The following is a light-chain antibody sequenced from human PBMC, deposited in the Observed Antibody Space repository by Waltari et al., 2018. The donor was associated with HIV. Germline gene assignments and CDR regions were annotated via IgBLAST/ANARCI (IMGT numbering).Light chain of an antibody. Sequence: SDLTQPASVSGCLGQSLTIPCTGGDSDVGLYNFISWYQQQPGKVPKLLLYEVDTRASGIPGRFSGSKSGNTASLTITGLQIEDEGLYYCASYTADDTVLFGGGTTVTVL. CDR3: ASYTADDTVL. CDR1: DSDVGLYNF. V-gene: IGLV2-14*01. J-gene: IGLJ2*01. CDR2: EVD.